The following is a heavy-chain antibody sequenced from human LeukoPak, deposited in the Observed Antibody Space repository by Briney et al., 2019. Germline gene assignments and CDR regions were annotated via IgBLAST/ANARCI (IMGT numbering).Heavy chain of an antibody. D-gene: IGHD3-10*01. CDR3: ARLDETYYYGSGTVNWFDP. CDR2: IYYSGST. CDR1: VGSISSSSYY. V-gene: IGHV4-39*01. Sequence: SETLSLTCTVSVGSISSSSYYWGWIRRPPGKGLEWIGSIYYSGSTSYNPPLKSRVTISVDTSKNQFSVKLSSVTAADTAVYYCARLDETYYYGSGTVNWFDPWGQGTLVTVSS. J-gene: IGHJ5*02.